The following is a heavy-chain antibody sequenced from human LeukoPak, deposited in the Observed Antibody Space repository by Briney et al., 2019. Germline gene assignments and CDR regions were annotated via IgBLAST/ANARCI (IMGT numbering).Heavy chain of an antibody. CDR2: IYYSGST. D-gene: IGHD4-17*01. J-gene: IGHJ4*02. CDR3: ARGIAYGDYVARLVSFDY. CDR1: GGSISSSNYY. Sequence: SETLSLTCTVSGGSISSSNYYWGWIRQPPGKGLEWIGSIYYSGSTNYNPSLKSRVTISVDTSKNQFSLKLSSVTAADTAVYYCARGIAYGDYVARLVSFDYWGQGTLVTVSS. V-gene: IGHV4-39*07.